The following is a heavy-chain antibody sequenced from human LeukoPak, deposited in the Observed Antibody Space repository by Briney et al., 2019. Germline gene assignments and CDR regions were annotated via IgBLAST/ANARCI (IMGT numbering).Heavy chain of an antibody. D-gene: IGHD3-22*01. CDR2: ISSSSSTI. V-gene: IGHV3-48*02. J-gene: IGHJ4*02. CDR1: GFTFSSYS. Sequence: GGSLRLSCAASGFTFSSYSMNWVRQAPGKGLEWVSYISSSSSTIYYADSVKGRFTISRDNAKNSLYLQMNSLRDEDTAVYYCARDAEHYYYYSSGYYSHFDYWGQGTLVTVSS. CDR3: ARDAEHYYYYSSGYYSHFDY.